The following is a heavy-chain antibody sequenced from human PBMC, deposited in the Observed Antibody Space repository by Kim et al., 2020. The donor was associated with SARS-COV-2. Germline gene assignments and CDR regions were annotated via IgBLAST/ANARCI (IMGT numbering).Heavy chain of an antibody. V-gene: IGHV4-34*01. CDR2: INHSGST. J-gene: IGHJ6*03. Sequence: SETLSLTCAVYGGSFSGYYWSWIRQPPGKGLEWIGEINHSGSTNYNPSLKSRVTISVDTSKNQFSLKLSSVTAADTAVYYCARFQGFAKDYYYYMDVWGKGTTVTVSS. CDR1: GGSFSGYY. D-gene: IGHD2-15*01. CDR3: ARFQGFAKDYYYYMDV.